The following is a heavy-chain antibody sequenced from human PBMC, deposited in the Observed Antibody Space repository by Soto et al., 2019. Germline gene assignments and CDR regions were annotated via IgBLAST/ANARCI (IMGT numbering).Heavy chain of an antibody. J-gene: IGHJ3*02. CDR3: ARDRRGGDYGDYHDAFDI. D-gene: IGHD4-17*01. CDR1: GFTFSSYW. V-gene: IGHV3-7*03. Sequence: GGALRLSCAASGFTFSSYWMSWVRQAPGKGLEWVANIKQDGSEKYYVDSVKGRFTISRDNAKNSLYLQMNSLRAEDTAVYYCARDRRGGDYGDYHDAFDIWGQGTIVTVSS. CDR2: IKQDGSEK.